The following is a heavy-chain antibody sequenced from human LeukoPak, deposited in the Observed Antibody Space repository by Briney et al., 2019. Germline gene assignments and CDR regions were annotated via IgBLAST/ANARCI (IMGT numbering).Heavy chain of an antibody. CDR3: ARVDSSPDY. V-gene: IGHV1-8*03. CDR1: GYTFTRYA. D-gene: IGHD3-22*01. Sequence: GASVKVSCKASGYTFTRYAINWVRQATGQGLEWMGWMNPKSGNTGHAQKFQGRVTITRDTSISTVYMELSSLRSEDTAVYFCARVDSSPDYWGQGTLVTVSS. J-gene: IGHJ4*02. CDR2: MNPKSGNT.